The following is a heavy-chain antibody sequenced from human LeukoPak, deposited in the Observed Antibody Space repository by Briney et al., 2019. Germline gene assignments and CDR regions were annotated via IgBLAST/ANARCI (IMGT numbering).Heavy chain of an antibody. CDR1: GGSFSGYY. J-gene: IGHJ3*02. CDR3: ASYYYGSGSGGAFDI. V-gene: IGHV4-34*01. CDR2: INHSGST. D-gene: IGHD3-10*01. Sequence: PSETLSLTCAVYGGSFSGYYWSWIRQPPGKGLEWIGEINHSGSTNYNPSLKSRVTISVDTSKNQFSLKLGSVTAADTAVYYCASYYYGSGSGGAFDIWGQGTMVTVSS.